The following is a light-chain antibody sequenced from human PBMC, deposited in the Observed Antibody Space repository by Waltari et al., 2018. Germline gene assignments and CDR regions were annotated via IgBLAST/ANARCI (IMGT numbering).Light chain of an antibody. V-gene: IGKV1-39*01. Sequence: DFQITQSPSPLSASVGDRVTIICRASQSIATHLNWYQHKPGKAPRLVLYTSSTLQTGVPSRFSGTGSGTDFTLTISSLQREDFATDYCQQSYSNPPWTFGQGTKVEIK. CDR2: TSS. CDR1: QSIATH. CDR3: QQSYSNPPWT. J-gene: IGKJ1*01.